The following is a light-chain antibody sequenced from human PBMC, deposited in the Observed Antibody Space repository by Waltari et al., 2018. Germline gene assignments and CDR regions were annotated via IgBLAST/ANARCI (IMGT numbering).Light chain of an antibody. CDR1: SSDVGGYNY. CDR2: GVD. CDR3: NSYAGSNNLGV. Sequence: QSALTQPPSASGYPGQSVTISCTGTSSDVGGYNYVSWYQQHPGKAPKLLIYGVDKRPSGVPARFAGSKSGNTASLTVSGLQAEDEADYYCNSYAGSNNLGVFGGGTKLTVL. V-gene: IGLV2-8*01. J-gene: IGLJ3*02.